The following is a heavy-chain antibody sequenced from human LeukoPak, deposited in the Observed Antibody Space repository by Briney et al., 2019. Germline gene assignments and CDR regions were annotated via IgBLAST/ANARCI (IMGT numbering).Heavy chain of an antibody. J-gene: IGHJ3*01. V-gene: IGHV1-2*02. CDR3: ARDWAHVGTMVDALDV. CDR2: ISPNSGGT. CDR1: GYIFTGYY. Sequence: ASVKVSCKASGYIFTGYYMHWVRQATGQGLEWMGWISPNSGGTNYAQEFQGRVTMTKDTSTTTAYMELSGLRSDDTAMYYCARDWAHVGTMVDALDVWGQGTMVTVSS. D-gene: IGHD1-1*01.